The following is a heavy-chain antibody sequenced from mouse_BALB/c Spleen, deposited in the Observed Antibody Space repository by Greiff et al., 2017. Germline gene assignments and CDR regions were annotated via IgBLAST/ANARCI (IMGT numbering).Heavy chain of an antibody. Sequence: EVQRVESGGGLVQPGGSLRLSCATSGFTFTDYYMSWVRQPPGKALEWLGFIRNKANGYTTEYSASVKGRFTISRDNYQSILYLQMNTLRAEDSATYYCARDIGYPHYAMDYWGQGTSVTVSS. CDR3: ARDIGYPHYAMDY. J-gene: IGHJ4*01. V-gene: IGHV7-3*02. CDR2: IRNKANGYTT. D-gene: IGHD2-14*01. CDR1: GFTFTDYY.